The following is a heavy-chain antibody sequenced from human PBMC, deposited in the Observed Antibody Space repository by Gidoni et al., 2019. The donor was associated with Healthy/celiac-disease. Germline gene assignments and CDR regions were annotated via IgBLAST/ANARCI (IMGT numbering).Heavy chain of an antibody. Sequence: EVQLVESGGGLVQPGRSLRLSCTASGFPFGDYAMSWVRQAPGKGLEWVGLIRSKAYGGTTEYAASVKGRFNISRDDSKSIAYLQMNSLKTEDTAVYYCTRQGLHLGGSYPWAFDIWGQGTMVTVSS. V-gene: IGHV3-49*04. CDR2: IRSKAYGGTT. D-gene: IGHD1-26*01. J-gene: IGHJ3*02. CDR1: GFPFGDYA. CDR3: TRQGLHLGGSYPWAFDI.